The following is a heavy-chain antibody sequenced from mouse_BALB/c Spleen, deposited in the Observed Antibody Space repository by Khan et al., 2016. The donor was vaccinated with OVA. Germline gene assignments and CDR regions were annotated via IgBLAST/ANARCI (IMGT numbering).Heavy chain of an antibody. V-gene: IGHV2-6-1*01. J-gene: IGHJ4*01. Sequence: QVQLKQSGPGLVAPSQSLYITCTISGLSLTNYGVHWVRQPPGKGLEWMGVIWSDGSTTNNSAHKSRLTISKENSKSQVSLKMNSPQPHDTALYFWARQPYYCDNIIDYWGQGTSLTVSS. CDR1: GLSLTNYG. D-gene: IGHD2-13*01. CDR2: IWSDGST. CDR3: ARQPYYCDNIIDY.